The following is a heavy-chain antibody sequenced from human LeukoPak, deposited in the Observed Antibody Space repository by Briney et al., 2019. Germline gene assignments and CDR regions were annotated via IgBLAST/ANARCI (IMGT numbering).Heavy chain of an antibody. J-gene: IGHJ4*02. Sequence: GASVKVSCKASRYTFTSYDINWVRQAAGQGLEWMGWMNPNSGDTGYAQKFQGRVTITRNTSISTAYMELSSLRSEDTAVYYCARGNRYCSSTSCYSFDYWGQGTLVTVSS. CDR1: RYTFTSYD. D-gene: IGHD2-2*02. V-gene: IGHV1-8*03. CDR3: ARGNRYCSSTSCYSFDY. CDR2: MNPNSGDT.